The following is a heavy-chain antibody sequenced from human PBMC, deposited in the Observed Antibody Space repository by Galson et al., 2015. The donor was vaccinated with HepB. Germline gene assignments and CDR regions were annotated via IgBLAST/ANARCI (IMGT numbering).Heavy chain of an antibody. J-gene: IGHJ5*02. Sequence: SLRLSCAASGFTFSSYAMHWVRQAPGKGLEWVAVISYDGSNKYYADSVKGRFTISRDNSKNTLYLQMNSLRAEDTAVYYCAGATGSGSFGPDPWGQGTLVTVSS. CDR3: AGATGSGSFGPDP. V-gene: IGHV3-30*04. D-gene: IGHD1-26*01. CDR1: GFTFSSYA. CDR2: ISYDGSNK.